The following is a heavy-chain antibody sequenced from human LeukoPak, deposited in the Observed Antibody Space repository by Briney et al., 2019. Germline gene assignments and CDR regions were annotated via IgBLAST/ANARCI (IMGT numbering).Heavy chain of an antibody. CDR3: ASHYSSGWGFDP. CDR1: GFTFDYYG. CDR2: INWNGGST. Sequence: TGGSLRLSCAASGFTFDYYGMSWVRQAPGKGLEWVSGINWNGGSTGYADSVKGRFTISRDNAKNSLYLQMNSLRAEDTAVYYCASHYSSGWGFDPWGQGTLVTVSS. D-gene: IGHD6-19*01. V-gene: IGHV3-20*04. J-gene: IGHJ5*02.